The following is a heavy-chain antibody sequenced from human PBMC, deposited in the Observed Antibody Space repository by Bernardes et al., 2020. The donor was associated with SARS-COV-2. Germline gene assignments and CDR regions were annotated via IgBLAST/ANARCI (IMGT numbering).Heavy chain of an antibody. Sequence: GGSLRLSCAASGFTFSSYAMNWVRQAPGKGLEWVSTVRGPGDNTYYADSVKGRFTISRDNSKNTLYLQMDSLRAEDTAVYYCAKHWSGYFIDNWGQGALVTVSS. V-gene: IGHV3-23*01. CDR2: VRGPGDNT. CDR1: GFTFSSYA. D-gene: IGHD3-3*01. J-gene: IGHJ4*02. CDR3: AKHWSGYFIDN.